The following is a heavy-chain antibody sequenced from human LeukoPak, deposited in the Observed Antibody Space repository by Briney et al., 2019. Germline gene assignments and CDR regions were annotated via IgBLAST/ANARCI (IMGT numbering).Heavy chain of an antibody. V-gene: IGHV1-18*04. CDR1: GYTFTNHA. CDR3: AREGVDVLTGSTYYFDY. J-gene: IGHJ4*02. D-gene: IGHD3-9*01. Sequence: ASVKVSCKASGYTFTNHAINWVRQAPGQGLEWMGWISTYNDNTKYAQNFQGRATMTTDTSTSTAYMELRSLRSDDTAVYYCAREGVDVLTGSTYYFDYWGQGTLVTVSS. CDR2: ISTYNDNT.